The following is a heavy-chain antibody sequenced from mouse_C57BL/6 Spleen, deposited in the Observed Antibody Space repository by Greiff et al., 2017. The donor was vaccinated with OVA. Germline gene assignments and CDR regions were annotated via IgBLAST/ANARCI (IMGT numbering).Heavy chain of an antibody. CDR3: AKGITTVVAKAYYAMDY. J-gene: IGHJ4*01. Sequence: EVQLQQSGPELVKPGASVKISCKASGYTFTDYYMNWVKQSHGKSLEWIGDINPNNGGTSYNQKFKGKATLTVDKSSSTAYMELRSLTSEDSAVYYCAKGITTVVAKAYYAMDYWGQGTSVTVSS. CDR2: INPNNGGT. CDR1: GYTFTDYY. V-gene: IGHV1-26*01. D-gene: IGHD1-1*01.